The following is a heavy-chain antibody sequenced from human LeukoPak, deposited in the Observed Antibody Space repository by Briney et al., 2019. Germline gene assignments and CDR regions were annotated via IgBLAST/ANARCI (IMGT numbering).Heavy chain of an antibody. V-gene: IGHV4-59*01. CDR3: ARGTAGYYYYGMDV. CDR1: GGSISSYY. J-gene: IGHJ6*02. D-gene: IGHD3-10*01. Sequence: SETLSLTCTVSGGSISSYYWSWIRQPPGKGLEWIGYIYYSGSTNYNPSLKSRVTTSVDTSKNQFSLKLSSVTAADTAVYYCARGTAGYYYYGMDVWGQGTTVTVSS. CDR2: IYYSGST.